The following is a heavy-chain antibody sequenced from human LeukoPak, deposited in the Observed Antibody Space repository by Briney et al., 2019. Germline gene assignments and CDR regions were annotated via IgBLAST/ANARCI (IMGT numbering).Heavy chain of an antibody. CDR3: ARDPYSGNYGAYYYYYMDV. CDR2: ITSSSSYI. CDR1: GFTFTSYN. D-gene: IGHD1-26*01. V-gene: IGHV3-21*06. Sequence: GGSLRLSCAASGFTFTSYNMNWVRQAPGKGLEWVSSITSSSSYIYYADSVKGRFTISRDNAKNSLYIQMDSLRVEDTAVYYCARDPYSGNYGAYYYYYMDVWGKGTTVTISS. J-gene: IGHJ6*03.